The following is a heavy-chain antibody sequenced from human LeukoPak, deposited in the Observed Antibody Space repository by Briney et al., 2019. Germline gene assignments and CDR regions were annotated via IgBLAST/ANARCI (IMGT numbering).Heavy chain of an antibody. CDR1: GGSVSRGSYY. J-gene: IGHJ4*02. V-gene: IGHV4-61*01. CDR2: IHHSGTT. Sequence: PSETLSLTCTVSGGSVSRGSYYWSWTRQPPGKRLEWIGYIHHSGTTNYSPSLKSRVTISVDMSKNQFFLNLTSVTAADTAVYYCARGRLGATYWGQGTLVTVSS. D-gene: IGHD1-26*01. CDR3: ARGRLGATY.